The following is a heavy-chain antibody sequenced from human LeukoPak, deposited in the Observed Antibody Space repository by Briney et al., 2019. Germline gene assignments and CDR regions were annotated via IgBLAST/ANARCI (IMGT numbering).Heavy chain of an antibody. Sequence: GESLKVSCKGSGYSFTSYWIGWVRQMPGKGLEWMGIIYPGDSDTRYSPPFQGQVTISADKSISTAYLQWSSLKASDTAMYYCARHGSSKYNWFDPWGQGTLVTVSS. CDR2: IYPGDSDT. J-gene: IGHJ5*02. CDR1: GYSFTSYW. V-gene: IGHV5-51*01. D-gene: IGHD6-13*01. CDR3: ARHGSSKYNWFDP.